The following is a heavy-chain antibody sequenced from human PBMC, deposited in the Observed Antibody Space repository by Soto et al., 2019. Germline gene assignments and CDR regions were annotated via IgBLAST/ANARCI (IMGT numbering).Heavy chain of an antibody. J-gene: IGHJ4*02. CDR1: GFTFSSYG. CDR2: ISYDGSNK. V-gene: IGHV3-30*18. CDR3: AKVVGLAYCGGDCYHDDY. D-gene: IGHD2-21*02. Sequence: QVQLVESGGGVVQPGRSLRLSCAASGFTFSSYGMHWVRQAPGKGLEWVAVISYDGSNKYYADSVKGRFTISRDNSKNTLYLQMNSLRAEDTAVYYCAKVVGLAYCGGDCYHDDYWGQGTLVTVSS.